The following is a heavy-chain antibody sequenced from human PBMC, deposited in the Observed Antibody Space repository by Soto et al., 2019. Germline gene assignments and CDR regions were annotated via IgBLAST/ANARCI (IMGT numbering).Heavy chain of an antibody. V-gene: IGHV4-34*01. J-gene: IGHJ4*02. CDR1: GGSFSGYY. Sequence: SETLSLTCAVSGGSFSGYYWNWIRQPPGKGPEWIGEINHSGSTKYNPSLKSRVSISVDTSRNQFSLKLTSVTAADTAVYYCAREIVAGAVDYWGQGTLVTVSS. D-gene: IGHD6-19*01. CDR2: INHSGST. CDR3: AREIVAGAVDY.